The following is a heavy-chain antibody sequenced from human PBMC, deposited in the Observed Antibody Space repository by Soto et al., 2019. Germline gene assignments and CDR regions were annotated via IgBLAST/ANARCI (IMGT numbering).Heavy chain of an antibody. J-gene: IGHJ6*02. Sequence: PXGSLRRSCAASGFTFSSYGMHWVRQAPGKGLEWVAVISYDGSNKYYADSVKGRFTISRDNSKNTLYLQMNSLRAEDTAVYYCAKDHGSSWYVGYYYYGMDVWGQGTTVTVSS. CDR3: AKDHGSSWYVGYYYYGMDV. D-gene: IGHD6-13*01. V-gene: IGHV3-30*18. CDR2: ISYDGSNK. CDR1: GFTFSSYG.